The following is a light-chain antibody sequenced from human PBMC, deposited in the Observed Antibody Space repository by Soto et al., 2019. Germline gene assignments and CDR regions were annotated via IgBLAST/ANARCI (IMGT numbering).Light chain of an antibody. CDR1: QSVSSN. V-gene: IGKV3-15*01. Sequence: EIVMTQSPATLSVSPGERATLSCRASQSVSSNLAWYQQKPGQARRLLIYGASIRATGIPARFSGSGSWTEFTLTISSLQSEDFAVYYCQQYNTWPPITFGQGTRLEI. CDR2: GAS. J-gene: IGKJ5*01. CDR3: QQYNTWPPIT.